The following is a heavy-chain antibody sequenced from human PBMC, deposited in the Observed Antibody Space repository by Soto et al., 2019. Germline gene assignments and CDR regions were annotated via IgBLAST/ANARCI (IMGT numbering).Heavy chain of an antibody. J-gene: IGHJ3*02. CDR3: ASRLYYDFWSGYLIGAFDI. Sequence: SETLSLTCTVSGGSISSGVYYWSWIRQPPGKGLEWIGYIYYSGSTYYNPSLKSRVTISVDTSKNQFSLKLSSVTAADTAVYYCASRLYYDFWSGYLIGAFDIWGQGTMVTVSS. CDR2: IYYSGST. V-gene: IGHV4-30-4*01. D-gene: IGHD3-3*01. CDR1: GGSISSGVYY.